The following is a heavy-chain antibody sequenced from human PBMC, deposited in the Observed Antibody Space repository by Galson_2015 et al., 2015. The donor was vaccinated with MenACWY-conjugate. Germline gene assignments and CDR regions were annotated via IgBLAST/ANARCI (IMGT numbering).Heavy chain of an antibody. CDR1: GYTFTTYY. D-gene: IGHD5-12*01. J-gene: IGHJ4*02. CDR3: AREDMIRGSGYDFDF. CDR2: IDPGSGGT. V-gene: IGHV1-2*06. Sequence: SVKVSCKASGYTFTTYYMHWMRQAPGQGLEWMGRIDPGSGGTDFAQKFQGRVTMTRDTSISTAYMEFSRLRSDDTAVYYCAREDMIRGSGYDFDFWGQGTLVTAS.